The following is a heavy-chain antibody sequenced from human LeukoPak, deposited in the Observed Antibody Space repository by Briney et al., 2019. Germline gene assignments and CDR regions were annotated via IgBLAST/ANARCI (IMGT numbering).Heavy chain of an antibody. V-gene: IGHV3-23*01. Sequence: PGGSLRLSCAASGFTFSSYWMSWVRQAPGKGLEWVSAISGSGGSTYYADSVKGRFTISRDNSKNTLYLQMNSLRAEDTALYYRAKTGGIAAAHWGQGTLVTVSS. CDR1: GFTFSSYW. CDR3: AKTGGIAAAH. J-gene: IGHJ4*02. CDR2: ISGSGGST. D-gene: IGHD6-13*01.